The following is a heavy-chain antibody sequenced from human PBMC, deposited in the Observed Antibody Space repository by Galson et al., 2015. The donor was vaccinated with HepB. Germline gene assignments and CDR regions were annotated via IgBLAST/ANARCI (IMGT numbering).Heavy chain of an antibody. CDR2: NSPSDGNT. CDR3: AGGGGGAYDI. J-gene: IGHJ3*02. Sequence: SVKVSCKASGYTFTSNYINWVRQAPGQGLEWMGWNSPSDGNTNYAQKIQGRVTMTTDTSTSTAYMELRSLTSDDTAVYYCAGGGGGAYDIWGQGTMVTASS. D-gene: IGHD3-16*01. CDR1: GYTFTSNY. V-gene: IGHV1-18*01.